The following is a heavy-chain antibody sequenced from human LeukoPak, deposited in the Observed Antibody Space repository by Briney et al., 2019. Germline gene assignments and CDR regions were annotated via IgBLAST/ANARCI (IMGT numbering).Heavy chain of an antibody. D-gene: IGHD1-1*01. CDR1: GFTFSNAR. Sequence: RGSLRLSCAASGFTFSNARMSWVRQAPGKWLEWVGRIKSKTDGGTTDYAAPVKGRFTISRDDSKNTLYLQMNSLKTEDTAVYYCTTALSGWNDADYWGQGTLVTVSS. CDR3: TTALSGWNDADY. CDR2: IKSKTDGGTT. V-gene: IGHV3-15*01. J-gene: IGHJ4*02.